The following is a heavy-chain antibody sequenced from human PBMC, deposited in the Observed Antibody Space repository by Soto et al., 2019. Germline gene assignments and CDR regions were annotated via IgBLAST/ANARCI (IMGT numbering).Heavy chain of an antibody. Sequence: QVQLQESGPGLVKPSETLSLTCTVSGGSISSYYWSWIRQPPGKGLEWIGYIYYSGSTHYNPSLKRRVTISVDTSKKRFSLKLRSVTAADTAVYYCARSEGRYWGQGTLVTVSS. CDR2: IYYSGST. CDR3: ARSEGRY. CDR1: GGSISSYY. V-gene: IGHV4-59*01. J-gene: IGHJ4*02.